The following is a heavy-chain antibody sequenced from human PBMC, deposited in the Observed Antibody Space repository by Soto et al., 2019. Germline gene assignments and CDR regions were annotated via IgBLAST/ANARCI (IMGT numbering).Heavy chain of an antibody. CDR2: VYWDGDE. J-gene: IGHJ5*02. CDR3: AHRGGCSAASCFSNYFDA. CDR1: GFSLTTSGVG. V-gene: IGHV2-5*02. Sequence: QITLKESGPALVRPTQALTLTCTFSGFSLTTSGVGVAWIRQPPGKALECLALVYWDGDERFNPSLRNRLTLTKDTSKHRVVLARPHMDPVDTGTYYCAHRGGCSAASCFSNYFDALGQGGLVTVSS. D-gene: IGHD2-15*01.